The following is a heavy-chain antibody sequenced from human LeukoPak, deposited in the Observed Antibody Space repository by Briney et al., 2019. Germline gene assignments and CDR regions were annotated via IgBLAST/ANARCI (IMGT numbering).Heavy chain of an antibody. CDR2: IYSGGST. CDR1: GFTVSSNY. CDR3: ARGTRIFGVVGLLDY. V-gene: IGHV3-53*01. Sequence: GGSLRLSCAASGFTVSSNYMSWVRQAPGEGVEGVSVIYSGGSTYYADSVKGRFTISRDNSKNTLYLQMNSLRAEDTAVYYCARGTRIFGVVGLLDYWGQGTLVTVSS. J-gene: IGHJ4*02. D-gene: IGHD3-3*01.